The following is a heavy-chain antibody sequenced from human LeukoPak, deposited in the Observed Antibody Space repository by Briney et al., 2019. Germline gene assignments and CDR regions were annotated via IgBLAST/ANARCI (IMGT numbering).Heavy chain of an antibody. CDR1: GFTFSSYE. J-gene: IGHJ4*02. CDR2: IGNTGRTI. D-gene: IGHD1-14*01. V-gene: IGHV3-48*03. CDR3: ARGDRYFFDF. Sequence: GGSLRLSCAASGFTFSSYEMNWVRQAPGRGLEWVSYIGNTGRTIYYADSVQGRFTISRDNAKNSLYLQMNSLRAEDTAIYYCARGDRYFFDFWGQGTLVTVSS.